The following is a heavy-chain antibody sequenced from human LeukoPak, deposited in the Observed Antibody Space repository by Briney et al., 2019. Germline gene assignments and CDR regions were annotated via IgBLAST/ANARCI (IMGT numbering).Heavy chain of an antibody. J-gene: IGHJ4*02. CDR2: ISAYNGRT. CDR1: GYTPTSSY. Sequence: ASVKDSCKASGYTPTSSYINWVRQAPGQRLEWMGWISAYNGRTNYAQKFQGRVTMTTDTSTSTAYMDLTSLRSDDTAVYYCARGGTDYPCIDYWGQGTLVTVSS. D-gene: IGHD1-26*01. CDR3: ARGGTDYPCIDY. V-gene: IGHV1-18*01.